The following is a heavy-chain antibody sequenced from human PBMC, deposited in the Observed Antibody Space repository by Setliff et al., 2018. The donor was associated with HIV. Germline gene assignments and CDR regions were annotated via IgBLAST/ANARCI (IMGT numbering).Heavy chain of an antibody. D-gene: IGHD3-10*01. Sequence: SETLSLTCTVSGGSIRTGAYYWGWIRQPPGKGLEWIGSIYHSGITYYNSSLKSRVTISVDTSKNQFSLKLTSVTAADTAIYYCARGGGRVVRGLIGMYYFDYWGQGILVTVSS. CDR1: GGSIRTGAYY. V-gene: IGHV4-39*07. CDR3: ARGGGRVVRGLIGMYYFDY. CDR2: IYHSGIT. J-gene: IGHJ4*02.